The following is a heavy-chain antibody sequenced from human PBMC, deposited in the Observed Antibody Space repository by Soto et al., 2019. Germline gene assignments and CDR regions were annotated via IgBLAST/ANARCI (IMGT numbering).Heavy chain of an antibody. J-gene: IGHJ4*02. Sequence: SETLSLTCAVSGDSVSNDNYYWSWIRQPPGKGLEWIGYIYYSGTTNYNSYLKSRLSLSVDMSKNRFSLKLASVTAADTAVYFCARSQRGRTAFTFDYWGQGALVTVSS. CDR1: GDSVSNDNYY. CDR3: ARSQRGRTAFTFDY. V-gene: IGHV4-61*01. D-gene: IGHD3-16*01. CDR2: IYYSGTT.